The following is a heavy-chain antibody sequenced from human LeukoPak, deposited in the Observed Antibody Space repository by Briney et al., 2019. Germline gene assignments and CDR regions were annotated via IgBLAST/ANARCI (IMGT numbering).Heavy chain of an antibody. CDR2: ISGSGSGGST. CDR1: GFTFSSSA. CDR3: ARGGVLRYFDWLPWVPH. V-gene: IGHV3-23*01. J-gene: IGHJ4*02. Sequence: GGSLRLSCAASGFTFSSSAMSWVRQAPGKGLEWVSSISGSGSGGSTYYADSVKGRFTISRDNSKNTLYLQMNSLRAEDTAVYYCARGGVLRYFDWLPWVPHWGQGTLVTVSS. D-gene: IGHD3-9*01.